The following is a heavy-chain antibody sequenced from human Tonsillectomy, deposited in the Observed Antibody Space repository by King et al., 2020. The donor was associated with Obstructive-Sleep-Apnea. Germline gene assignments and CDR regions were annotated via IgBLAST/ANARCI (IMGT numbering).Heavy chain of an antibody. V-gene: IGHV3-53*04. CDR3: ARSPREASGLFDY. CDR2: LHGSGDT. D-gene: IGHD2-21*01. J-gene: IGHJ4*02. Sequence: QLVQSGGGLVQPGGSLRLSCAASGFTISSNYMNWVRQAPGKGLEWVSILHGSGDTYYVDSVKGRFTISRHNSKNTVYLQMNSLRTEDTAVYYCARSPREASGLFDYWGQGTLVSVSS. CDR1: GFTISSNY.